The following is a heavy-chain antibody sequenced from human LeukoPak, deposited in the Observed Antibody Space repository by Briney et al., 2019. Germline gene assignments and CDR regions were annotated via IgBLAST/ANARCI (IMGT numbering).Heavy chain of an antibody. CDR2: MYYSGST. J-gene: IGHJ4*02. CDR3: ARGPGSPYSYDDSDF. D-gene: IGHD5-18*01. V-gene: IGHV4-31*03. Sequence: SETLSLTCTVSGGSIRSGGYYWSWFRQPPGKGLEWIGYMYYSGSTYYNPSLKSRVSISIDTSKNHFSLKLSSVAAADTAVYYCARGPGSPYSYDDSDFWGQGTLVTVSS. CDR1: GGSIRSGGYY.